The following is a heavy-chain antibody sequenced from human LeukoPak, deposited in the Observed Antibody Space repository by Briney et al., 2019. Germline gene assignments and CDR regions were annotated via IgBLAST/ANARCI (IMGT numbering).Heavy chain of an antibody. J-gene: IGHJ6*02. D-gene: IGHD6-19*01. Sequence: GGSLRLSCAASGFLVNDYGMHWVRQAPGKGPEWVAAMRFDGNTKYYVDSVKGRFTISRDTSKNTLFLQMNSLRDEDTATYYCAKDSGSGWYQYGMDVWGQGTTVTVSS. CDR2: MRFDGNTK. CDR3: AKDSGSGWYQYGMDV. V-gene: IGHV3-30*02. CDR1: GFLVNDYG.